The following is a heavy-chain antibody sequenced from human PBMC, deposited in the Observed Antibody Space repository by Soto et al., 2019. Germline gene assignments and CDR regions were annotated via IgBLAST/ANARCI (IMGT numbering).Heavy chain of an antibody. V-gene: IGHV4-39*01. Sequence: PSETLSLTCTVSGGSISSSSYYWGWIRQPPGKGLEWIGSIYYTGITHYNPSLKSRATISIDTPKNQFSLNLNSVTATDTAVYYCARTARQDTVAGNYWGQGTLVTVSS. CDR1: GGSISSSSYY. CDR2: IYYTGIT. CDR3: ARTARQDTVAGNY. D-gene: IGHD6-19*01. J-gene: IGHJ4*02.